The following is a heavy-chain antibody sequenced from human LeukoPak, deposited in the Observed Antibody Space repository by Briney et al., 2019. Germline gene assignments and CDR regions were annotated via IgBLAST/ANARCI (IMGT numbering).Heavy chain of an antibody. J-gene: IGHJ4*02. CDR3: ARQEYSSGWYNYY. V-gene: IGHV3-7*01. CDR1: GFTFTSYW. D-gene: IGHD6-19*01. CDR2: MNQDGSER. Sequence: GGSLRLSCAASGFTFTSYWMSWVRQAPGKGLEWVANMNQDGSERYYVDSVKGRFTISRDNAKNSLYLQMNSLRAEDTAVYYCARQEYSSGWYNYYWGQGTLVTVSS.